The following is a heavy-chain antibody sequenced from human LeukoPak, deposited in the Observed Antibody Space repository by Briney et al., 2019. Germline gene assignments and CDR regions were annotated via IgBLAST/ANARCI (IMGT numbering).Heavy chain of an antibody. V-gene: IGHV4-4*02. J-gene: IGHJ2*01. D-gene: IGHD3-22*01. CDR3: DSSGYLSRRDWYFDL. Sequence: SETLSLTCAVSGGSISSSNWWSWVRQPPGKGLEWIGEIYHSGSTNYNPSLKSRVTISVDKSKNQFSLKLSSVTAADTAVYYYDSSGYLSRRDWYFDLWGRGTLVTVSS. CDR1: GGSISSSNW. CDR2: IYHSGST.